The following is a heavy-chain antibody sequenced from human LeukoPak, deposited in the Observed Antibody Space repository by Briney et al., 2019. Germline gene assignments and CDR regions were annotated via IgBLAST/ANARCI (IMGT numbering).Heavy chain of an antibody. CDR1: GFTVSSNY. Sequence: GSLRLSCAASGFTVSSNYMSWIRQPPGKGLEWIGEINHSGSTNYNPSLKSRVTISVDTSKNQFSLKLSSVTAADTAVYYCARGPLTVTRGFDPWGQGTLVTVSS. CDR2: INHSGST. V-gene: IGHV4-34*01. D-gene: IGHD4-17*01. CDR3: ARGPLTVTRGFDP. J-gene: IGHJ5*02.